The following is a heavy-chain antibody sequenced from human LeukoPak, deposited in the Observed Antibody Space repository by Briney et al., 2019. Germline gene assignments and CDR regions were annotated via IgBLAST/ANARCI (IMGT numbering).Heavy chain of an antibody. CDR3: ARGELLDY. CDR2: IHPNRGNT. J-gene: IGHJ4*02. V-gene: IGHV1-8*03. D-gene: IGHD1-26*01. CDR1: GYTFTSYD. Sequence: ASVKVSCKASGYTFTSYDINWVRQAPGQGLDWMVLIHPNRGNTAYAQHFHGRLTITRNTSISTAYMELSSLRSEDTAVYYCARGELLDYWGQGTLVTVSS.